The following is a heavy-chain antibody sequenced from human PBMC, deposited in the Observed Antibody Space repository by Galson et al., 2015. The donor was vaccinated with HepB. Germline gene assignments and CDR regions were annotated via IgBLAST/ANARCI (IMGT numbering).Heavy chain of an antibody. CDR2: ISGSGGST. D-gene: IGHD6-19*01. J-gene: IGHJ6*02. Sequence: SLRLSCAASGFTFSSYAMSWVRQAPGKGLEWVSAISGSGGSTYYADSVKGRFTISRDNSKNTLYLQMNSLRAEDTAVYYCAKLAVAGIYYYYGMDVWGQGTTVTVSS. CDR3: AKLAVAGIYYYYGMDV. V-gene: IGHV3-23*01. CDR1: GFTFSSYA.